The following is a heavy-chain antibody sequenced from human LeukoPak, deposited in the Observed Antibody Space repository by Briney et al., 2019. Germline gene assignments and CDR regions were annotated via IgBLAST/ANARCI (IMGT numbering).Heavy chain of an antibody. J-gene: IGHJ6*02. CDR2: IFNSGST. D-gene: IGHD3-10*01. Sequence: SETLSLTCTISGGPISRSYRTWIRQVPGKGLEWIGCIFNSGSTRYNPSLKSRVTISEDTSRSQFSLKLSSVTAADTAVYYCARASSGAIYYYGMDVWGQGTTVTVSS. CDR1: GGPISRSY. V-gene: IGHV4-59*01. CDR3: ARASSGAIYYYGMDV.